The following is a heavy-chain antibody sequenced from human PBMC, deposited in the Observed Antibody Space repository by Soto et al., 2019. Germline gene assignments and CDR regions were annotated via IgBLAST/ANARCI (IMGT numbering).Heavy chain of an antibody. CDR1: GFTFSNYH. CDR2: ISTGSSTI. J-gene: IGHJ4*02. CDR3: ARGLRLVDF. V-gene: IGHV3-48*01. Sequence: GGSLRLSCAASGFTFSNYHMNWVRQAPGKGLEWVSYISTGSSTIYYPDSVKGRFTISRDNAKDSLYLQMNSLRAEDTSVYYCARGLRLVDFWGQGTLVTVSS.